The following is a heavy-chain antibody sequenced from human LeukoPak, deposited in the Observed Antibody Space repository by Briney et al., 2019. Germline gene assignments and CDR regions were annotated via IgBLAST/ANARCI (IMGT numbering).Heavy chain of an antibody. Sequence: PSETLSLTCTVSGCSLSSGYYWGWIRQPPGKTLEWIGSIYSSGSTYYNSSLQSRVIIIIDTPKNHFSLTLSSVTAADTAVYYCARSDGYGLVDIWGQGTMVTVSS. D-gene: IGHD3-10*01. J-gene: IGHJ3*02. CDR3: ARSDGYGLVDI. V-gene: IGHV4-38-2*02. CDR2: IYSSGST. CDR1: GCSLSSGYY.